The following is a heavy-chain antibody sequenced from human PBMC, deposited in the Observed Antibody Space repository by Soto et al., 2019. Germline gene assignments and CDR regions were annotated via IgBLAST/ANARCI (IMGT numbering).Heavy chain of an antibody. D-gene: IGHD3-16*01. Sequence: QVTLKESGPVLVKRTETLTLTCTVSGFSLNYDMGVTWIRQPPGKAPEWLAHIFSNDEKAYSTSLKNRLTISKDTSKSQVVLTMTNMDPVDTATYFCARILGGWFDRWGQGTLVTVSS. J-gene: IGHJ5*02. CDR1: GFSLNYDMG. CDR3: ARILGGWFDR. V-gene: IGHV2-26*01. CDR2: IFSNDEK.